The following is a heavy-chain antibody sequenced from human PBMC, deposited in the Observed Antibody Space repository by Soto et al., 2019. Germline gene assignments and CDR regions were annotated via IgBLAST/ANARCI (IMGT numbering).Heavy chain of an antibody. Sequence: EVQLVESGGGLVKPGGSLRLSCAASGFTFSSYFMNWVRQAPGKGLEWVSSISTSSTYIYYADSMKGRFTISRDNAKNSLYLQMDSLRAEDTAVYFCARAGNLWFGGSEYWGHGALVTVS. V-gene: IGHV3-21*01. CDR2: ISTSSTYI. D-gene: IGHD3-10*01. J-gene: IGHJ4*01. CDR3: ARAGNLWFGGSEY. CDR1: GFTFSSYF.